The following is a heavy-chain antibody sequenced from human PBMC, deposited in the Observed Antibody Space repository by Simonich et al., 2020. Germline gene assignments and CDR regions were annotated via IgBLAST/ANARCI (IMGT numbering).Heavy chain of an antibody. V-gene: IGHV1-2*02. CDR2: INPNSGGT. D-gene: IGHD2-21*01. CDR1: GYTFTGYY. CDR3: ARNGLVGILKAFDI. J-gene: IGHJ3*02. Sequence: QVQLVQSGAEVKKPGASVKVSCKASGYTFTGYYMHWVRQAPGQGLEGVGGINPNSGGTTYAKKCQGRVTMTRDTSISTAYMELSRLRSDDTAVYYCARNGLVGILKAFDIWGQGTMVTVSS.